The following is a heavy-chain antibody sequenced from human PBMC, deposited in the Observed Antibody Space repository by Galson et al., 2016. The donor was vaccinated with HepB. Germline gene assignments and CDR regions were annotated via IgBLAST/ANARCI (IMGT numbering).Heavy chain of an antibody. Sequence: SLRLSCAASEFTVSSTYMNWVRQAPGKGLEWVSIIYSCGGTFYADSVKGRFTISRDNSKNTLFLEVSSLRGEDTALYYCPHPSILMPTSPHDSWGQGTVVTVSS. CDR1: EFTVSSTY. V-gene: IGHV3-53*01. J-gene: IGHJ4*02. CDR2: IYSCGGT. CDR3: PHPSILMPTSPHDS. D-gene: IGHD5-24*01.